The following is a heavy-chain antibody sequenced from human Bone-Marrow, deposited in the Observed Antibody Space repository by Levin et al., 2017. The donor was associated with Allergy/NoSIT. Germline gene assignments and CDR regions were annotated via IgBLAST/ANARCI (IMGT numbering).Heavy chain of an antibody. CDR2: IKQDGSEK. V-gene: IGHV3-7*01. D-gene: IGHD6-6*01. Sequence: GGSLRLSCAASGFTFSSYWMSWVRQAPGKGLEWVANIKQDGSEKYYVDSVKGRFTISRDNAKNSLYLQMNSLRAEDTAVYYCARVEYSSSYDAFDIWGQGTMVTVSS. CDR3: ARVEYSSSYDAFDI. J-gene: IGHJ3*02. CDR1: GFTFSSYW.